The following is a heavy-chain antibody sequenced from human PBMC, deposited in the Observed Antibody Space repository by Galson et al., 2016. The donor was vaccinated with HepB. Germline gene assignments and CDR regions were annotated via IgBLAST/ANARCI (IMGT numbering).Heavy chain of an antibody. J-gene: IGHJ6*02. CDR2: ISYDGSNK. D-gene: IGHD2-15*01. CDR3: ARDWDIVVVVAASHYGMDV. V-gene: IGHV3-30-3*01. CDR1: GFVFSRHA. Sequence: SLRLSCAASGFVFSRHAMHWVRQAPGKGLEWVAVISYDGSNKYYADSVKGRFTISRDNSKNTLYLQMNSLRAEDTAVYYCARDWDIVVVVAASHYGMDVWGQGTTVTVSS.